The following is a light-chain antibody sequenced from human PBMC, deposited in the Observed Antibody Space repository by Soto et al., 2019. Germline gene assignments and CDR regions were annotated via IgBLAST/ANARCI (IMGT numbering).Light chain of an antibody. J-gene: IGKJ1*01. V-gene: IGKV1-5*01. CDR2: DAS. CDR3: QQYNSYWT. CDR1: QDISKY. Sequence: DIQMTQSPSSLSASVGDRVTITCQASQDISKYLNWYQQKPGKAPKLLIYDASSLESGVPSRFSGSGSGTEFTLTISSLQPDDFATYYCQQYNSYWTFGQGTKVDIK.